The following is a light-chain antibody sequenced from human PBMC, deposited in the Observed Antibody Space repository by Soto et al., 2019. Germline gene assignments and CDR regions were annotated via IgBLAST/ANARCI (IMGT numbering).Light chain of an antibody. V-gene: IGKV1-33*01. CDR1: QDISNY. CDR2: DAS. CDR3: QQYDNLPFT. J-gene: IGKJ3*01. Sequence: DIQMTQSPSSLSASVGDRVTITCQASQDISNYLNWYQQKPGKAPKLLIYDASNLETGVPSRFSGSGSGTDFTFTISSLQPEDIETYYRQQYDNLPFTFGPGTKVDIK.